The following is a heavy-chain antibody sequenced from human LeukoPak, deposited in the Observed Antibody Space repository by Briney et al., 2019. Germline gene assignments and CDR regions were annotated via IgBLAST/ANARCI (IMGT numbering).Heavy chain of an antibody. CDR2: INPNSGGT. J-gene: IGHJ4*02. CDR3: ASFTHSSSWYYFDY. Sequence: ASVKVSCKASGYTFTGYYMHWVRQAPGQGLEWMGWINPNSGGTNYAQKFQGRVTMTRDTSISTAYMELSRLRSDDTAVYYCASFTHSSSWYYFDYWGREPWSPSP. D-gene: IGHD6-13*01. V-gene: IGHV1-2*02. CDR1: GYTFTGYY.